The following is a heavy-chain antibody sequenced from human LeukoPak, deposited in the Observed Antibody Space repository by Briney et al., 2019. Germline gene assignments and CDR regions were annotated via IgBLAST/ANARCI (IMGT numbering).Heavy chain of an antibody. D-gene: IGHD6-13*01. CDR3: ARGVNIATSGAHFDY. J-gene: IGHJ4*02. Sequence: GGSLRLSCAASGFTFSSYSMSWVRQAPGKGLEWVSYISGSGTTIYYADSVKGRFTISRDNAKNSLYLQMNSLRDEDTAVYSCARGVNIATSGAHFDYWGQGTLVTVSS. CDR2: ISGSGTTI. CDR1: GFTFSSYS. V-gene: IGHV3-48*02.